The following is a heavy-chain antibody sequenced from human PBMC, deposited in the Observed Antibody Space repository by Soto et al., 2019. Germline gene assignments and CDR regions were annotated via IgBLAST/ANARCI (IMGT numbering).Heavy chain of an antibody. CDR3: ARPSYRGYDLGYYFDY. CDR2: IYSSGST. V-gene: IGHV4-39*01. CDR1: GDSISSSSYY. D-gene: IGHD5-12*01. Sequence: QLQLQESGPGLVKPSETLSLTCTVSGDSISSSSYYWGWIRQPPGKGLEWIGSIYSSGSTYYNPSLKSRVNISVDTSKNQFSLRLSSVTAADTAVYYCARPSYRGYDLGYYFDYWGQGTLVTVSS. J-gene: IGHJ4*02.